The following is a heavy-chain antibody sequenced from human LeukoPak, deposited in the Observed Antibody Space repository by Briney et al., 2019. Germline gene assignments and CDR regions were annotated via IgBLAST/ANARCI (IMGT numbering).Heavy chain of an antibody. D-gene: IGHD2-21*02. CDR1: GFTFSDYY. J-gene: IGHJ4*02. Sequence: SGGSLRLSCAASGFTFSDYYMSWIRQAPGKGLEWVSYISSSGSTRYYADSVKGRFTISRDNAKNSLYLQMNSLRAEDSAVYYCARLVVATAKWTDHWGQGALVSVSS. V-gene: IGHV3-11*04. CDR2: ISSSGSTR. CDR3: ARLVVATAKWTDH.